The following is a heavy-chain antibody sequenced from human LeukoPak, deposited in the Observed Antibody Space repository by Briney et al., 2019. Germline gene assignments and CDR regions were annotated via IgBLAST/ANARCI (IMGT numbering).Heavy chain of an antibody. V-gene: IGHV3-53*01. J-gene: IGHJ4*02. CDR1: GFTVSSNY. Sequence: GGSLRLSCAASGFTVSSNYMSWVRQAPGKGLEWVSVIYSGGSTYYADSVKGRFTISRDNAKNTLFLQINSLRAEDTAVYYCAREILAPGKTHDYWGQGTLVTVSS. CDR3: AREILAPGKTHDY. CDR2: IYSGGST.